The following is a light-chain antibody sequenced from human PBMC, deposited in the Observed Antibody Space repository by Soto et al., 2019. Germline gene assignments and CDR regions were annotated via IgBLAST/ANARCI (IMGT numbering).Light chain of an antibody. CDR2: AAY. V-gene: IGKV1-39*01. CDR1: QSVNTY. Sequence: DIQMTQSPSSLSASVGDRVTITCRASQSVNTYLHWYQQKAGQAPKLLIYAAYNLQSGVPSRFSGRGSGTDFTLTVESLQPEDFATYYCQQGYSNPWTFGQGTKVDIK. J-gene: IGKJ1*01. CDR3: QQGYSNPWT.